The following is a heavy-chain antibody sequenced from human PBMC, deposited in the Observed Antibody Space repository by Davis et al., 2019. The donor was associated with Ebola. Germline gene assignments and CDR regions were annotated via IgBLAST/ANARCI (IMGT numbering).Heavy chain of an antibody. V-gene: IGHV1-18*01. CDR3: ARADPGDPEDY. CDR1: GYRFTSYY. CDR2: ISCYNGKT. Sequence: ASVKVSCKTSGYRFTSYYIAWVRQAPGQGLEWMEWISCYNGKTDYAQIVQGRVSMTVDTSTSTAYMELRSLRSDDTGLYFCARADPGDPEDYWGQGTVVTVSS. J-gene: IGHJ4*02.